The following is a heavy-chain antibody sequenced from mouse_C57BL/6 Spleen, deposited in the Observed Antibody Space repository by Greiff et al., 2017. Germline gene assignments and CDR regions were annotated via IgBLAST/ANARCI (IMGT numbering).Heavy chain of an antibody. CDR3: TRHLLFAY. D-gene: IGHD2-1*01. CDR2: IRNKANNHAT. Sequence: EVMLVESGGGLVQPGGSMKLSCAASGFTFSDAWMDWVRQSPEKGLEWVAEIRNKANNHATYYAESVKGRFTISRDDSNSSVYLQMNSLRAEDTGIYYCTRHLLFAYWGQGTLVTVSA. V-gene: IGHV6-6*01. J-gene: IGHJ3*01. CDR1: GFTFSDAW.